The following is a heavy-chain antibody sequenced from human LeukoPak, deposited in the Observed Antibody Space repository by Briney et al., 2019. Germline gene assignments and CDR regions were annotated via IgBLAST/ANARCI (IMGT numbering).Heavy chain of an antibody. J-gene: IGHJ4*02. CDR2: IIPILGIA. CDR3: RIVGATGGREFDY. D-gene: IGHD1-26*01. Sequence: GASVKVSCKASGGTFSSYAISWVRQAPGQGLEWMGRIIPILGIANYAQKFQGRVTITADKSTSTAYMELSSLRSEDTAVYYCRIVGATGGREFDYWGQGTLVTVSS. V-gene: IGHV1-69*04. CDR1: GGTFSSYA.